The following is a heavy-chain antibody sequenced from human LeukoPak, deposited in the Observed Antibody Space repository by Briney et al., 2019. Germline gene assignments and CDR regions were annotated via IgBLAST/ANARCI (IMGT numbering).Heavy chain of an antibody. Sequence: GGSLRLSCAASGFRFSSHWMSWVRQAPGKGLEWVANIKEDGSEKYYVDSVKGRFTISRDNAKNSLYLQMNSLRAEDTAVYYCARDNSVYYDSSGFDYWGQGTLVTVSS. CDR2: IKEDGSEK. CDR1: GFRFSSHW. V-gene: IGHV3-7*01. D-gene: IGHD3-22*01. CDR3: ARDNSVYYDSSGFDY. J-gene: IGHJ4*02.